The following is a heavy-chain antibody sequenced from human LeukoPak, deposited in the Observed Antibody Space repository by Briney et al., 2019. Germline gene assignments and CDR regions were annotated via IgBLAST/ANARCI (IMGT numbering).Heavy chain of an antibody. CDR3: ARDSYDILTGYSRFDP. Sequence: SQTLSLTRTVSGGSISSGGYYWSWIRQHPGKGLEWIGYIYYSGSTYYNPSLKSRVTISVDTSKNQFSLKLSSVTAADTAVYYCARDSYDILTGYSRFDPWGQGTLVTVSS. CDR2: IYYSGST. D-gene: IGHD3-9*01. V-gene: IGHV4-31*03. CDR1: GGSISSGGYY. J-gene: IGHJ5*02.